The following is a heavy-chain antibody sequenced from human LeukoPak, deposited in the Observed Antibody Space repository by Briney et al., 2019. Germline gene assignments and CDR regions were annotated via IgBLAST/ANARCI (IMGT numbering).Heavy chain of an antibody. CDR1: GGTFSSYA. J-gene: IGHJ4*02. D-gene: IGHD1-26*01. V-gene: IGHV1-69*05. Sequence: SVKVSCKASGGTFSSYAISWVRQAPGQGPEWMGGIIPIFGTANYAQKFQGRVMITTDESTSTAYMELSSLRSEDTAVYYCASGSYHQYYFDYWGQGTLVTVSS. CDR2: IIPIFGTA. CDR3: ASGSYHQYYFDY.